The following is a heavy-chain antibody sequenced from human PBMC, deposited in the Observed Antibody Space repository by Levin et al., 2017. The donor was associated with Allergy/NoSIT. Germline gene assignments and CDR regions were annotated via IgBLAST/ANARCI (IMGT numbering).Heavy chain of an antibody. V-gene: IGHV3-11*05. CDR2: ISSSSSYT. Sequence: GGSLRLSCAASGFTFSDYYMSWIRQAPGKGLEWVSYISSSSSYTNYADSVKGRFAISRDNAKNSLYLQMNSLRAEDTAVYYCARGAYEVTMVRGVITTVPFDYWGQGTLVTVSS. CDR3: ARGAYEVTMVRGVITTVPFDY. CDR1: GFTFSDYY. D-gene: IGHD3-10*01. J-gene: IGHJ4*02.